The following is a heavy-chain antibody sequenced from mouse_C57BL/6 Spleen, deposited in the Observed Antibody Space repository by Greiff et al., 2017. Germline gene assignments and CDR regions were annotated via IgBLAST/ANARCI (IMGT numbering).Heavy chain of an antibody. CDR2: IYPGDGDT. J-gene: IGHJ4*01. Sequence: QVQLQQSGPELVKPGASVKISCKASGYAFSSSWMNWVKQRPGKGLEWIGRIYPGDGDTNYNGKFKAKATLTADKSSSTAYMQLSSLTSEDSAVYFCASNYYAMDYWGQGTSVTVSS. V-gene: IGHV1-82*01. CDR3: ASNYYAMDY. CDR1: GYAFSSSW.